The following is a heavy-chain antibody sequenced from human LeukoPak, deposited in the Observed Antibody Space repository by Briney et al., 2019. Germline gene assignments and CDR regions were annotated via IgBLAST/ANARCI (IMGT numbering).Heavy chain of an antibody. J-gene: IGHJ6*03. CDR3: ANGNRCTSPNCLGYYYFYMDV. CDR1: GFTFSSYG. CDR2: IWYDGSNK. D-gene: IGHD2-8*01. Sequence: QPGGPLRLSCAASGFTFSSYGMHWVRQAPGKGLEWVAVIWYDGSNKYYADSVKGRFTISRDNSKNTLYLQMNSLRAEDTAVYYCANGNRCTSPNCLGYYYFYMDVWGKGTTVTVSS. V-gene: IGHV3-33*06.